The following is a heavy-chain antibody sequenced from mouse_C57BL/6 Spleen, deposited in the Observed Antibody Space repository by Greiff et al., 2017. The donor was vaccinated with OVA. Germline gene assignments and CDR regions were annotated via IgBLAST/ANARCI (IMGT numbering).Heavy chain of an antibody. CDR3: ANWEKFDY. CDR1: GYTFTSYW. CDR2: IDPSDSYT. J-gene: IGHJ2*01. D-gene: IGHD4-1*01. Sequence: QVQLQQPGAELVRPGTSVKLSCKASGYTFTSYWMHWVKQRPGQGLEWIGVIDPSDSYTNYNQKFKGKATLTVDTSSSTAYMQLSSLTSEDSAVYYCANWEKFDYWGQGTTLTVSS. V-gene: IGHV1-59*01.